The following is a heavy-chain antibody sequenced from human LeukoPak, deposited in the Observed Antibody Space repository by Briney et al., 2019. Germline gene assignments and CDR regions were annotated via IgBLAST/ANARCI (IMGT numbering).Heavy chain of an antibody. CDR1: GGSISSSSYY. V-gene: IGHV4-39*07. J-gene: IGHJ4*02. Sequence: PSETLSLTCTVSGGSISSSSYYWGSIRQPPGKGLEWIGSIYYSGSTYYNPSLKGRVTISVDTSKNQFSLKLSSVTAADTAVYYCARDFTDYWGQGTLVTVSS. CDR2: IYYSGST. CDR3: ARDFTDY.